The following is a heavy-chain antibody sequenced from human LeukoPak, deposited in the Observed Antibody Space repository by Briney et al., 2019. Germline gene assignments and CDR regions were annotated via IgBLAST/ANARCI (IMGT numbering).Heavy chain of an antibody. CDR1: GYTFTSYD. D-gene: IGHD5-12*01. V-gene: IGHV1-8*01. Sequence: GASVKVSCKASGYTFTSYDINWVRQATGQGLEWMGWMNPNSGNTGYAQKFQGRVTMTRNTSISTAYMELSSLRSEDTAVYYCARVRGDSGYDPIDYWGQGTLVTVSS. J-gene: IGHJ4*02. CDR3: ARVRGDSGYDPIDY. CDR2: MNPNSGNT.